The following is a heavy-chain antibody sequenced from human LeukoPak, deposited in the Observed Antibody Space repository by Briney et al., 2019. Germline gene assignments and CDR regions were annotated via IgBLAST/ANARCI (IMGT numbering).Heavy chain of an antibody. CDR3: ARAFAKTGKYYFDY. Sequence: SVKVSCKASGGTFSSYAISWVRQAPGQGLEWMGRIIPIFGIANYAQKFQGRATITADKSTSTAYMELSSLRSEDTAVYYCARAFAKTGKYYFDYWGQGTLVTVSS. CDR2: IIPIFGIA. CDR1: GGTFSSYA. V-gene: IGHV1-69*04. D-gene: IGHD1-14*01. J-gene: IGHJ4*02.